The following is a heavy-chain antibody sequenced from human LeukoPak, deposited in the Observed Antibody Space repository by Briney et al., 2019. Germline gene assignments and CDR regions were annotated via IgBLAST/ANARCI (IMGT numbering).Heavy chain of an antibody. CDR1: GFTFSDYY. CDR2: ISSTGNSI. Sequence: GGSLRLSCAASGFTFSDYYMSWIRQAPGKGLEWISYISSTGNSIYYTDSVKGRFTMSRDNAKNSLYLQMNSLRAEDTAVYYCASPKVGATFPVAFDIWGQGTMVTVSS. D-gene: IGHD1-26*01. CDR3: ASPKVGATFPVAFDI. V-gene: IGHV3-11*04. J-gene: IGHJ3*02.